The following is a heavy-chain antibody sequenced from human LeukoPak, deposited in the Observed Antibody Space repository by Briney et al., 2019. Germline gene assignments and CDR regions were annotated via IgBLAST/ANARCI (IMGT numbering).Heavy chain of an antibody. D-gene: IGHD6-13*01. CDR2: TYYRSKWYN. CDR1: GDSVSSNSAT. Sequence: SQTLSLTCAISGDSVSSNSATWTWIRQSPSRGLEWLGRTYYRSKWYNDYAVSVKSRSTINPDTSKNQLSLQLNSVTPEDTAVYYCARGSSSNSWFFDYWGQGTLVTVSS. J-gene: IGHJ4*02. V-gene: IGHV6-1*01. CDR3: ARGSSSNSWFFDY.